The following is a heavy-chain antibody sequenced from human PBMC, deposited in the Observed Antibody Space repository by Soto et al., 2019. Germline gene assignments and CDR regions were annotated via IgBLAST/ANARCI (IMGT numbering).Heavy chain of an antibody. V-gene: IGHV3-30*18. Sequence: PGGSLRLSCAASGLTFSSYGMHWVRQAPGKGLEWVAVISYDGSNKYYADSVKGRFTISRDNSKNTLYLQMNSLRAEDTAVYYCANALTYYYDSSGYYTGSPDYWGQGTLVTVSS. D-gene: IGHD3-22*01. CDR1: GLTFSSYG. J-gene: IGHJ4*02. CDR3: ANALTYYYDSSGYYTGSPDY. CDR2: ISYDGSNK.